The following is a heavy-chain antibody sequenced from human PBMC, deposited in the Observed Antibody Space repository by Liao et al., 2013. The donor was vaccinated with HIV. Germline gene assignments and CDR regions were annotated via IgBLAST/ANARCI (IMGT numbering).Heavy chain of an antibody. D-gene: IGHD3-3*01. CDR3: ARDLVYDFWSGYYLDY. Sequence: QVQLQESGPGLVRPSETLSLTCTVSGASVSSGTYYWGWVRQPAGKGLEWIGRIYPSGTTNYNPSLKSRVTMSVDTSKNQFSLKLSSVTAADTAVYYCARDLVYDFWSGYYLDYWGQGTLVTVSS. J-gene: IGHJ4*02. CDR2: IYPSGTT. CDR1: GASVSSGTYY. V-gene: IGHV4-61*02.